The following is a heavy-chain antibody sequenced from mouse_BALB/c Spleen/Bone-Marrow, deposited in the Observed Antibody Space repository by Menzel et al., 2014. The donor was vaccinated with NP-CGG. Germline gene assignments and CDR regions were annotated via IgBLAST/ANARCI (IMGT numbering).Heavy chain of an antibody. CDR1: GFNIKDTY. CDR2: IDPANGNT. J-gene: IGHJ3*01. Sequence: EVKLMESGAELVKPGASVKLSCTASGFNIKDTYMHWVKQRPEQGLEWIGRIDPANGNTKYDPKFQGKATITADTSSNPAYLQLSSLTSEDTAVYYCASYYYGSYGFAYWGQGTLVTVSA. CDR3: ASYYYGSYGFAY. D-gene: IGHD1-1*01. V-gene: IGHV14-3*02.